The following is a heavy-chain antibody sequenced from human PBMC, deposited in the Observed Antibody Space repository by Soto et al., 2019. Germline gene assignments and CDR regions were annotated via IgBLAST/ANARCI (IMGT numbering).Heavy chain of an antibody. D-gene: IGHD6-13*01. J-gene: IGHJ5*02. CDR1: GGTFSSYA. Sequence: GASVKVSCKASGGTFSSYAINWVRQAPGQGLEWMGAIIPIFGTTNDAQKFQGRVTITADESTSAVYMELSGLRSEDTAVYYCARAPMYSSSWFSMSGFDPWGQGTLVTVSS. CDR3: ARAPMYSSSWFSMSGFDP. V-gene: IGHV1-69*13. CDR2: IIPIFGTT.